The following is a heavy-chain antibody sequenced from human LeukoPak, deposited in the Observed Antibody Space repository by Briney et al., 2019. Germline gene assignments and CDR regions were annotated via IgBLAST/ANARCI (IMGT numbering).Heavy chain of an antibody. V-gene: IGHV3-30*02. D-gene: IGHD1-26*01. J-gene: IGHJ4*02. CDR2: ILYDGSNK. Sequence: GGSRRLSCAASGFTFSSYGMHWVRDAPGKGLEWVAFILYDGSNKYYSDSVKGRFAISRDNAKTTLYLQMNSLRAEDTAVYYCAKDREGLCDYWGQGTLVTVSS. CDR3: AKDREGLCDY. CDR1: GFTFSSYG.